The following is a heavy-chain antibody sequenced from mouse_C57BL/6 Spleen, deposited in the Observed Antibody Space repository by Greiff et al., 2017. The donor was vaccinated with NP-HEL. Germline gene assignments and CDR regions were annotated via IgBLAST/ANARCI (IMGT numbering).Heavy chain of an antibody. V-gene: IGHV1-7*01. D-gene: IGHD3-3*01. CDR2: INPSSGYT. Sequence: QVQLHQSGAELAKPGASVKLSCKASGYTFTSYWMHWVKQRPGQGLEWIGYINPSSGYTKYNQKFKDKATLTADKSSSTAYMQLSSLTYEDSAVYYCARREDLSDPRDWYFDVWGTGTTVTVSS. CDR1: GYTFTSYW. J-gene: IGHJ1*03. CDR3: ARREDLSDPRDWYFDV.